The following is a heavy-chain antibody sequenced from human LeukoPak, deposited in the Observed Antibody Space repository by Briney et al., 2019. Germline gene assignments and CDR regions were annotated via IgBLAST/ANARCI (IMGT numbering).Heavy chain of an antibody. D-gene: IGHD1-1*01. Sequence: GGSLRLSCEISGFILSNYWMSWVRQAPGRGLEWVAAISYDGNSQHYGAPVKGRFTISRDNSKNTVYLQINTLRTDDAAIYYCAKPYPTLTTSAVLDNWGQGTLVTVSS. J-gene: IGHJ4*02. V-gene: IGHV3-30*18. CDR1: GFILSNYW. CDR2: ISYDGNSQ. CDR3: AKPYPTLTTSAVLDN.